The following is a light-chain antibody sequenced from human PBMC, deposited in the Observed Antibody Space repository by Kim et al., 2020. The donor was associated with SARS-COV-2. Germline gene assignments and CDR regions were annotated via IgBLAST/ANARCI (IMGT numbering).Light chain of an antibody. V-gene: IGLV3-19*01. CDR3: NSRDSSGNHPV. CDR1: SLRSYY. Sequence: AVGQTVRNTCQGNSLRSYYASWYQQKPGQAPVLVIYGKNNRPSGIPDRFSGSSSGNTASLTITGAQAEDEADYYCNSRDSSGNHPVFGGGTQLTVL. J-gene: IGLJ2*01. CDR2: GKN.